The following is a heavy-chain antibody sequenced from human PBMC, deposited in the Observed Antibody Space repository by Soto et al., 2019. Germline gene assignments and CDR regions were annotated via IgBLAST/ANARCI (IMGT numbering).Heavy chain of an antibody. D-gene: IGHD6-13*01. Sequence: SETLSLTCTVSGGSITSYYWSWIRQPPGKGLEWIGYMYYGGSTNYNPSLKSRVTISVDTSKNQFSLKVTSVTAEDTAVYYCARGGGSSWYSNFDLWGQGTLVTVSS. CDR1: GGSITSYY. CDR3: ARGGGSSWYSNFDL. V-gene: IGHV4-59*01. J-gene: IGHJ4*02. CDR2: MYYGGST.